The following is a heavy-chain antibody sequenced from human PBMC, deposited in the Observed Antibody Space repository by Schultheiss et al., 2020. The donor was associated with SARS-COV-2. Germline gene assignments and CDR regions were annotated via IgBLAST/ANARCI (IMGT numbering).Heavy chain of an antibody. J-gene: IGHJ4*02. D-gene: IGHD6-19*01. CDR1: GDSVSSRSSA. CDR3: ARSAAVGPDY. V-gene: IGHV6-1*01. Sequence: SQTLSLTCAISGDSVSSRSSAWNWIRLSPSRGLEWLGRTYYRSKWYNHYSVSMKSRITVNPDTSKNQFSLQLRSVTPEDTAVYYCARSAAVGPDYWGQGTLVTVSS. CDR2: TYYRSKWYN.